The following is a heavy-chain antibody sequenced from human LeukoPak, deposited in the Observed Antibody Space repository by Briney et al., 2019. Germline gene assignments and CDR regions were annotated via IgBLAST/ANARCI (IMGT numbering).Heavy chain of an antibody. D-gene: IGHD3-22*01. CDR2: ISYSGNV. V-gene: IGHV4-39*01. CDR3: AGHVVYDSRGYYSNYWYFDV. Sequence: PSETLSLTCTVSRDSISSPDYNWGWIRQSPGKGLEWIASISYSGNVDHNPSLKSRVTMSEDTSKKQSSLTLTSVTAADTAVYYCAGHVVYDSRGYYSNYWYFDVWGRGTLVIVSS. CDR1: RDSISSPDYN. J-gene: IGHJ2*01.